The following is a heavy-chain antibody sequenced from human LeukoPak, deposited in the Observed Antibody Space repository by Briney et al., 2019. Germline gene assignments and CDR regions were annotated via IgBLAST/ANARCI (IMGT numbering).Heavy chain of an antibody. CDR2: ISGSGGST. Sequence: PGGSLRLSCAASGFSFTNYAMSWVRQAPGKGLEWVSAISGSGGSTYYADSVKGRFTISRDNSKNTLYLQMNSLRAEDTAVYYCAYYLAMGNLDYWGQGTLVTVSS. J-gene: IGHJ4*02. D-gene: IGHD5-18*01. CDR3: AYYLAMGNLDY. V-gene: IGHV3-23*01. CDR1: GFSFTNYA.